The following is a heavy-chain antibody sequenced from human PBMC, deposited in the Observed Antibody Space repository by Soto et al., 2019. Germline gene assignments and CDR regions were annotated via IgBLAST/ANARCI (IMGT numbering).Heavy chain of an antibody. J-gene: IGHJ3*02. CDR2: ISYDGSNK. D-gene: IGHD5-12*01. CDR1: GFTFSSYA. CDR3: ARDSGVATRYAFDI. Sequence: GGSLRLSCAASGFTFSSYAMHWVRQAPGKGLEWVAVISYDGSNKYYADSVKGRFTISRDNSKNTLYLQMNSLRAEGTAVYYCARDSGVATRYAFDIWGQGTMVTVSS. V-gene: IGHV3-30-3*01.